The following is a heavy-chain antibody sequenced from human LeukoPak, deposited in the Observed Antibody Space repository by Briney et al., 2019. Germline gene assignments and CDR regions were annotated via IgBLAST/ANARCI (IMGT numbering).Heavy chain of an antibody. J-gene: IGHJ4*02. D-gene: IGHD5-12*01. CDR1: GFTFSSYW. Sequence: GGSLRLSCAASGFTFSSYWMSWVRQAPGNGLEWVANIKQDGSEKYYMDSVNGRFTISRDNAKNSLYLQMNSLRAEDTAVYYCARGGYVGHFWGQGTLVTVSS. CDR2: IKQDGSEK. V-gene: IGHV3-7*01. CDR3: ARGGYVGHF.